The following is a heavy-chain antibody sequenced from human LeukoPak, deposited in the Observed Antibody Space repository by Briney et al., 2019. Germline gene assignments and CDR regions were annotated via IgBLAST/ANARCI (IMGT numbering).Heavy chain of an antibody. J-gene: IGHJ3*02. CDR1: GFTFSSYA. CDR3: AKRGEQQLVSYDAFDI. CDR2: ISGSGGST. Sequence: GGSLRLSCAASGFTFSSYAMSWVRQAPGKGLEWVSAISGSGGSTYYADSVKGRFTISRDNSKNTLYLQMNSLRAEDTAVYYCAKRGEQQLVSYDAFDIWGQGTMVTVSS. D-gene: IGHD6-13*01. V-gene: IGHV3-23*01.